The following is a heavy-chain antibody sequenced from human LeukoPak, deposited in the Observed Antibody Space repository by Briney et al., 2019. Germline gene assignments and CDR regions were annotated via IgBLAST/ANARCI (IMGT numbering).Heavy chain of an antibody. CDR3: AIERRGYCSSTSCSWFDP. CDR2: ISSSGSTI. D-gene: IGHD2-2*01. J-gene: IGHJ5*02. CDR1: GCTFSDYY. Sequence: AGGSLRLSCAASGCTFSDYYMSWIRQAPGKGLEWVSYISSSGSTIYYADSVKGRFTISRDNAKNSLYLQMNSLRAEDTAVYYCAIERRGYCSSTSCSWFDPWGQGTLVTVSS. V-gene: IGHV3-11*04.